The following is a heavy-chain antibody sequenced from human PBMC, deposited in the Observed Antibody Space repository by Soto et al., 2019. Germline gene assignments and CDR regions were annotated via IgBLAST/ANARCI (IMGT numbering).Heavy chain of an antibody. CDR2: ISDDDAST. V-gene: IGHV3-23*01. CDR3: AKVFQYYYYGMDV. CDR1: GFTFSTSA. J-gene: IGHJ6*02. Sequence: EVQLLESGGGLVQPGGSLRLSCAASGFTFSTSAMSWVRQAPGKALEWVSAISDDDASTYYADSVRGRFTISRDNSRNRLYVQMNSLRAEDTALYYCAKVFQYYYYGMDVWGQGTTVTVSS.